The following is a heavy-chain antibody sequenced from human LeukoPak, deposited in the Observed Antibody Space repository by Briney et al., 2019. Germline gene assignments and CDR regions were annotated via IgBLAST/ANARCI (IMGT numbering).Heavy chain of an antibody. CDR1: GFTFSSYA. CDR2: IGGSGGST. V-gene: IGHV3-23*01. J-gene: IGHJ4*02. Sequence: PGGSLRLSCAASGFTFSSYAMSWVRQAPGKGLEWVSAIGGSGGSTYYADSVKGRFTISRDNSKNTLYLQMNSLRAEDTAVYYCAKVVYSSGWTFDYWGQGTLVTVSS. CDR3: AKVVYSSGWTFDY. D-gene: IGHD6-19*01.